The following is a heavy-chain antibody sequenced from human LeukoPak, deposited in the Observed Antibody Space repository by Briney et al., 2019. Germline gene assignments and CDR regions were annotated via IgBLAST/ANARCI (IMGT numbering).Heavy chain of an antibody. V-gene: IGHV4-61*02. CDR3: ARGSYDFWSGYYSDY. J-gene: IGHJ4*02. CDR2: IYTSGST. CDR1: GGSISSGSYY. D-gene: IGHD3-3*01. Sequence: PSETLSLTCTVSGGSISSGSYYWSWIRQPAGKGLEWIGRIYTSGSTNYNPSLKSRVTISVDTSKNQFSLKLSSVTAADTAVYYCARGSYDFWSGYYSDYWGQGTLVTVSS.